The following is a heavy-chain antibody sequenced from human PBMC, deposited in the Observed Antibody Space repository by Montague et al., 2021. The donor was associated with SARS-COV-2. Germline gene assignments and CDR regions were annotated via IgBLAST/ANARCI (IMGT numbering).Heavy chain of an antibody. J-gene: IGHJ5*01. CDR3: ASLDRNWFDS. V-gene: IGHV4-59*01. Sequence: SETLSLTCNVSGASISRYYWSWIRQPPGRRLVWIGYIYYTWTSRSNPSLQSRVTMSVDTSKNQFSLTVRSVTAADTAVYYCASLDRNWFDSWGQGTLVTVSS. CDR1: GASISRYY. D-gene: IGHD1-14*01. CDR2: IYYTWTS.